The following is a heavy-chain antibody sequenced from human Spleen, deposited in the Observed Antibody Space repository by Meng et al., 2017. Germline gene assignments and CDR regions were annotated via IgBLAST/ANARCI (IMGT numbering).Heavy chain of an antibody. V-gene: IGHV1-2*06. CDR2: IDPKNGDT. J-gene: IGHJ4*02. Sequence: ASVKVSCKPSGYNFPDYYIHWVRQAPGQGLEWMGRIDPKNGDTHYAQKFQGRVTMTGDTSISTAYMELSRLRSDDTAVYYCARGEGTGDYWGQGTLVTVSS. CDR3: ARGEGTGDY. D-gene: IGHD1-14*01. CDR1: GYNFPDYY.